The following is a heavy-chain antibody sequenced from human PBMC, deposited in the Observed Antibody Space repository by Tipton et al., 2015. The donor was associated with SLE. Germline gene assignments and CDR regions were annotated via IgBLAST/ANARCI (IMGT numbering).Heavy chain of an antibody. CDR1: GGSISSSSYY. J-gene: IGHJ4*02. CDR2: INHSGST. CDR3: ARGLEMASFDY. Sequence: TLSLTCTVSGGSISSSSYYWGWIRQPPGKGLEWIGEINHSGSTNYNPSLKSRVTISVDTSKNQFSLKLSSVTAADTAVYYCARGLEMASFDYWGQGTLVTVSS. D-gene: IGHD5-24*01. V-gene: IGHV4-39*07.